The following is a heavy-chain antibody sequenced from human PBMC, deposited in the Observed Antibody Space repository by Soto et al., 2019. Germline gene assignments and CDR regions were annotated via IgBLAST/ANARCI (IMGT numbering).Heavy chain of an antibody. D-gene: IGHD6-13*01. CDR1: GGSFSGYY. CDR3: ARVGIAGKIDY. CDR2: INHSGST. Sequence: SETLSLTCAVYGGSFSGYYWSWIRQPPGKGLEWIGEINHSGSTNYNPSLKSRVTISVDTSKNQFSLKLSSVTAADTAVYYCARVGIAGKIDYWGQGTLVTVSS. V-gene: IGHV4-34*01. J-gene: IGHJ4*02.